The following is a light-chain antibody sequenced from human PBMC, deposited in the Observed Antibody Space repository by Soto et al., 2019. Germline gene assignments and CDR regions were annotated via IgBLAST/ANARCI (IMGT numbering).Light chain of an antibody. V-gene: IGKV3-20*01. CDR3: QQYCNLPST. Sequence: ETVLTQSPGTLYLSPGERATLSCRANETVNNNFLAWYGQKPGHATRLLIHGPSRRASGIPYRFSGSGSGTDFTLTISRLEPEDFAGYCCQQYCNLPSTFGPGTKVQIK. CDR2: GPS. J-gene: IGKJ2*01. CDR1: ETVNNNF.